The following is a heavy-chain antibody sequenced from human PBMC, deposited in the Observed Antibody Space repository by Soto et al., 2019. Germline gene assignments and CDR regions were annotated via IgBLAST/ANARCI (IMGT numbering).Heavy chain of an antibody. CDR1: GFTFSSYA. CDR2: ISNSGGST. D-gene: IGHD6-13*01. J-gene: IGHJ4*01. Sequence: GGSLRLSCAASGFTFSSYAMSWVRQAPGKGLEWVSAISNSGGSTYYADSVKGRFTLSRDNSKSTLYLLMNSLRVDDMAIYYCAKGDVSSSWYVEYWGQGTLVTVSS. V-gene: IGHV3-23*01. CDR3: AKGDVSSSWYVEY.